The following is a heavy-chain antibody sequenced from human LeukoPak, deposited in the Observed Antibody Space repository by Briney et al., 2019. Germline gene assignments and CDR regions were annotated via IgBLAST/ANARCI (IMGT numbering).Heavy chain of an antibody. CDR2: ISNSGHAT. Sequence: GGPLRLSCAASGFTFSNYGMHWVRQAPGKGLEWVSTISNSGHATHYADSLRGRFTISRDNSKSTLYLQMNSLRPEDTATYFCTKDVGVILFDYWGQGTLVTVSS. D-gene: IGHD3-16*01. CDR3: TKDVGVILFDY. CDR1: GFTFSNYG. J-gene: IGHJ4*02. V-gene: IGHV3-23*01.